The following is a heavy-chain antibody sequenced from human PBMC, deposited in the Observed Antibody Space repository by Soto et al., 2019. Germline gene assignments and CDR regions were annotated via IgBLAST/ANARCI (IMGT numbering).Heavy chain of an antibody. J-gene: IGHJ5*02. CDR3: ARREREAGTDWWFDP. V-gene: IGHV4-4*02. CDR2: IYYSGST. D-gene: IGHD6-13*01. Sequence: SETLSLTCAVSGGSISSSNWWSWVRQPPGKGLEWIGEIYYSGSTNYNPSLKSRVTISVDKSKNQFSLKLSSVTAADTAVYYCARREREAGTDWWFDPWGQGTLVTVSS. CDR1: GGSISSSNW.